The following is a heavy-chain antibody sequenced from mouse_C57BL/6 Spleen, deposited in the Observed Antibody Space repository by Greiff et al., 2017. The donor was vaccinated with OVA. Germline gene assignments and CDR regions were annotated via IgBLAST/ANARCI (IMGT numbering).Heavy chain of an antibody. V-gene: IGHV1-50*01. Sequence: VQLQQPGAELVKPGASVKLSCKASGYTFTSYWMQWVKQRPGQGLEWIGEIDPSDSDTNYNQKFKGKATLTVDTSSTAAYMQLSSLTSEDSAVYYCARGRDDYDDAMDYWGQGTSVTVSS. CDR3: ARGRDDYDDAMDY. D-gene: IGHD2-4*01. CDR1: GYTFTSYW. CDR2: IDPSDSDT. J-gene: IGHJ4*01.